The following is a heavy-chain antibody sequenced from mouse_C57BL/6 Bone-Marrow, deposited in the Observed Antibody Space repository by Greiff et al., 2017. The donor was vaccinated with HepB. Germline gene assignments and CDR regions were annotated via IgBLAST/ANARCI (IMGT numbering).Heavy chain of an antibody. CDR2: IWSGGST. Sequence: VKLVESGPGLVQPSQSLSITCTVSGFSLTSYGVHWVRQSPGKGLEWLGVIWSGGSTDYNAAFISRLSISKDNSKSQVFFKMNSLQADDTAIYYCARGGFYDGYHVGFAYWGQGTLVTVSA. CDR1: GFSLTSYG. CDR3: ARGGFYDGYHVGFAY. D-gene: IGHD2-3*01. J-gene: IGHJ3*01. V-gene: IGHV2-2*01.